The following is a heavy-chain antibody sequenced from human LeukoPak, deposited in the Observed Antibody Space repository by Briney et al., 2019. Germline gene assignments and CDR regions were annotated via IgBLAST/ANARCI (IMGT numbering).Heavy chain of an antibody. CDR1: GYTFTGYY. D-gene: IGHD5-18*01. CDR2: INPNSGGT. CDR3: ATLLRGYSYGWWDY. J-gene: IGHJ4*02. Sequence: ASVKVSCKASGYTFTGYYMHWVRQAPGQGLEWMGWINPNSGGTNSAQKFQGRVTMTRDTSIGTAYMELNWLRSDDTAVYYCATLLRGYSYGWWDYWGQGTLVTVSS. V-gene: IGHV1-2*02.